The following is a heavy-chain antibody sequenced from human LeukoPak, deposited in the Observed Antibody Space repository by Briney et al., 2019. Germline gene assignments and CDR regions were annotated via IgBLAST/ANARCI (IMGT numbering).Heavy chain of an antibody. J-gene: IGHJ4*02. CDR2: ISGGGGNT. D-gene: IGHD3-22*01. CDR1: GFTFSTYA. CDR3: AKGRYDSTGYRYFDY. Sequence: GGSLRLSCAASGFTFSTYAMSWVRQAPGKGLEWVSAISGGGGNTYYADSVRGRFAISRDNSKNTLYLHMSSLRAEDTAVYYCAKGRYDSTGYRYFDYWGQGTLVTVSS. V-gene: IGHV3-23*01.